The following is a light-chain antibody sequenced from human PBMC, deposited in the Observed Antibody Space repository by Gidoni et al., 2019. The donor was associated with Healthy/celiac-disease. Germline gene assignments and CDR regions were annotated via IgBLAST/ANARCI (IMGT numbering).Light chain of an antibody. V-gene: IGKV3-11*01. CDR2: DAS. CDR1: QSVSSY. J-gene: IGKJ3*01. CDR3: QQRSNWPRFT. Sequence: EIVLTQSPATLSLSPGERATLSCRASQSVSSYLAWYPQKPGQAPRLLIYDASNRATGIPARFSGIGSGTDFTLTISSLEPEDFAVYYCQQRSNWPRFTFGPVTKVDIK.